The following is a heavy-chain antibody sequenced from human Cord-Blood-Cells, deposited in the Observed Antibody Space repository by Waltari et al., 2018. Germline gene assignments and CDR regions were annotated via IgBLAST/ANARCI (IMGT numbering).Heavy chain of an antibody. V-gene: IGHV4-39*01. Sequence: QLQLQESGPGLVTPSETLSLTCTVSGGSISSSSYYWGWIRQPPGQGLEWIGSIYYSGSTYYNPSLKSRVTISVDTSKNQFSLKLSSVTAADTAVYYCARQKTGYSSSWGGYYFDYWGQGTLVTVSS. CDR3: ARQKTGYSSSWGGYYFDY. CDR2: IYYSGST. CDR1: GGSISSSSYY. D-gene: IGHD6-13*01. J-gene: IGHJ4*02.